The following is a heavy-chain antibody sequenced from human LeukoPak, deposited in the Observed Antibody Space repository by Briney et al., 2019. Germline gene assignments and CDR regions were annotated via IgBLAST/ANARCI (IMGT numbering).Heavy chain of an antibody. CDR3: ATNWSDFDY. D-gene: IGHD1-1*01. Sequence: PPETLSLTCSVSGYSISSGPYWGWIRQPPGQGLEWIASIYLGGTTYYTPSLKSRVTISVDTSKNQLSLRLSSVTAADTAVYYCATNWSDFDYWGPGTLVTVSS. CDR1: GYSISSGPY. J-gene: IGHJ4*02. CDR2: IYLGGTT. V-gene: IGHV4-38-2*01.